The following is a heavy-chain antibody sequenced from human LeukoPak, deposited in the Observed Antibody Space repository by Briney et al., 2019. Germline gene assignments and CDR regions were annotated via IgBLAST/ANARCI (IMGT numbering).Heavy chain of an antibody. V-gene: IGHV3-7*01. J-gene: IGHJ4*02. Sequence: PGGSLRLSCAASGFTFSSYWMSWVRQAPGKGLEWVASIKQDGSEKYYVDSVKGRFTISRGNAKNSLYLQMNSLRAEDTAVYYCASGVTTDFDYWGQGTLVTVSS. CDR1: GFTFSSYW. CDR2: IKQDGSEK. CDR3: ASGVTTDFDY. D-gene: IGHD4-17*01.